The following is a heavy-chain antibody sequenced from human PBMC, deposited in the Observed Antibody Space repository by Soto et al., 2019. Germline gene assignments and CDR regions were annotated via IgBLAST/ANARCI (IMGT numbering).Heavy chain of an antibody. J-gene: IGHJ4*02. Sequence: QVQLVESGGGVVQPGRSLRLSCAVSGFTFSSYGMHWVRQAPGKGLEWVAIISYDGSNKYYADSLKGRFTISRDNSKNTLDRQMNSLRVEDTAVYYCAKDTSPCGLMVGVTTYWGQGTLGTVSS. V-gene: IGHV3-30*18. CDR3: AKDTSPCGLMVGVTTY. CDR1: GFTFSSYG. D-gene: IGHD1-26*01. CDR2: ISYDGSNK.